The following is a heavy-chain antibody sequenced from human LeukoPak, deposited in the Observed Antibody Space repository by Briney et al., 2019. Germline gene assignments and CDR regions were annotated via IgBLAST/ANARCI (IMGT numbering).Heavy chain of an antibody. CDR2: IRSKANSYAT. V-gene: IGHV3-73*01. Sequence: HTGGSLRLSCAASGFTFSDSAMHWVRQASGKGLEWVGRIRSKANSYATAYAASVKGRFTISRDDSKNTAYLQMNSLKTEDTAMYYCTRRTQEGIAEAGRGQGTLVTVSS. CDR3: TRRTQEGIAEAG. CDR1: GFTFSDSA. D-gene: IGHD6-13*01. J-gene: IGHJ4*02.